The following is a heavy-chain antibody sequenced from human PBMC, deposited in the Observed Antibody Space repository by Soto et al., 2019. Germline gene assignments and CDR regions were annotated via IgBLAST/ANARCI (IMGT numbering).Heavy chain of an antibody. V-gene: IGHV1-69*01. D-gene: IGHD4-17*01. CDR3: ARGHGDYVWRLSATLYYFDY. CDR1: GGTFSSNA. CDR2: IIPIFGTA. J-gene: IGHJ4*02. Sequence: QVQLVQSGAEVKKPGSSVKVSCKVSGGTFSSNAISWVRQAPGQGLEWMGGIIPIFGTANYAQKFQGRVTITADESTSTAYMELSSLRSEDTAVYYCARGHGDYVWRLSATLYYFDYWGQGTLVTVSS.